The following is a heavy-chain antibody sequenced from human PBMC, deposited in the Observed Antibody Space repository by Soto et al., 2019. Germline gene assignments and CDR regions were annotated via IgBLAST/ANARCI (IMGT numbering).Heavy chain of an antibody. CDR3: AKDGGADGYFGNWLDP. D-gene: IGHD5-12*01. Sequence: SVKVSCKASGGTFSSYTISWVRQAPGQGLEWVGRIIPIFGTTNVAQKFQGRVTITADESTTTAYMELSGLRSDDTAVYYCAKDGGADGYFGNWLDPWGQGTLVTVSS. J-gene: IGHJ5*02. CDR2: IIPIFGTT. V-gene: IGHV1-69*13. CDR1: GGTFSSYT.